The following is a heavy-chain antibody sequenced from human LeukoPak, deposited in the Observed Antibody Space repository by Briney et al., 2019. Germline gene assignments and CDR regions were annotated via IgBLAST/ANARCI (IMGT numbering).Heavy chain of an antibody. CDR2: IYHSGST. Sequence: SETLSLTCTVSGYSISSGYYWGWIRQPPGKGLEWIGSIYHSGSTYYNPSLKSRVTISVDTSKNQFSLKLSSVTAADTAVYYCAILAGSGYWGQGTLVTVSS. J-gene: IGHJ4*02. D-gene: IGHD3-10*01. V-gene: IGHV4-38-2*02. CDR3: AILAGSGY. CDR1: GYSISSGYY.